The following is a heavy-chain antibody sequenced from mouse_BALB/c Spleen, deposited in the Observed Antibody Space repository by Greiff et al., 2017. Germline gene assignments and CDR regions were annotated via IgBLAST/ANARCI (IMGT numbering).Heavy chain of an antibody. J-gene: IGHJ4*01. V-gene: IGHV1-69*02. Sequence: QVQLQQPGAELVRPGASVKLSCKASGYTFTSYWINWVKQRPGQGLEWIGNIYPSDSYTNYNQKFKDKATLTVDKSSSTAYMQLSSPTSEDSAVYYCTRNRKGNSYAMDYWGQGTSVTVSS. D-gene: IGHD2-1*01. CDR2: IYPSDSYT. CDR3: TRNRKGNSYAMDY. CDR1: GYTFTSYW.